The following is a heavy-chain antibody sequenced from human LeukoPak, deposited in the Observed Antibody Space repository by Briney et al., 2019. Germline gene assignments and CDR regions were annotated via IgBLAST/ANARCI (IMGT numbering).Heavy chain of an antibody. CDR2: TIPIFGTA. CDR1: GGTFSSYA. Sequence: SVKVSCKASGGTFSSYAISWVRQAPGQGLEWMGGTIPIFGTANYAQKFQGRVTITADKSTSTAYMELSSLRSGDTAVYYCAREEGIAVAGTSLGWFDPWGQGTLVTVSS. J-gene: IGHJ5*02. V-gene: IGHV1-69*06. D-gene: IGHD6-19*01. CDR3: AREEGIAVAGTSLGWFDP.